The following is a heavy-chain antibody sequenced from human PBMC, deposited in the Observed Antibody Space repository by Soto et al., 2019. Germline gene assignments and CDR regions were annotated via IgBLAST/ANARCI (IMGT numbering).Heavy chain of an antibody. CDR3: ARDLRAGRQSYYYYGMDV. CDR2: IYYSGST. D-gene: IGHD6-19*01. CDR1: GGSISSGGYY. V-gene: IGHV4-31*03. Sequence: SDTLSLTCTVSGGSISSGGYYCSWIRQHPGKGLEWIGYIYYSGSTYYNPSLKSRVTISVDTSKNQFSLKLSSVTAADTAVYYCARDLRAGRQSYYYYGMDVWGQGTTVTVSS. J-gene: IGHJ6*02.